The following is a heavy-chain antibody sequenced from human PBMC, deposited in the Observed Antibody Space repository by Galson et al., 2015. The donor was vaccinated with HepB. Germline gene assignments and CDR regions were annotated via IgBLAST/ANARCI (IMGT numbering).Heavy chain of an antibody. CDR2: ISYSGST. D-gene: IGHD5-12*01. V-gene: IGHV4-59*08. CDR3: VRQGSGYGIYFDY. CDR1: GGSIGSSW. Sequence: LSLTCTVSGGSIGSSWWSWIRQPPGRGLEWIGYISYSGSTSFNPSLKSRVTISVDTSKNQVSLKLSSVTAADTAVYHCVRQGSGYGIYFDYWGQGTLVTVSS. J-gene: IGHJ4*02.